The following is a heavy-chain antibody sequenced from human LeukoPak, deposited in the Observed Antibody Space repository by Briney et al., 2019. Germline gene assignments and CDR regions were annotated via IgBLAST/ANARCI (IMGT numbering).Heavy chain of an antibody. Sequence: GASVKVSCKASGYTFTSYGISWVRQAPGQGLEWMGWINPNSGGTNYAQKFQGRVTMTRDTSISTAYMELSRLRSDDTAVYYCARGYCSGGSCSHDYWGQGTLVTVSS. D-gene: IGHD2-15*01. CDR1: GYTFTSYG. CDR3: ARGYCSGGSCSHDY. V-gene: IGHV1-2*02. J-gene: IGHJ4*02. CDR2: INPNSGGT.